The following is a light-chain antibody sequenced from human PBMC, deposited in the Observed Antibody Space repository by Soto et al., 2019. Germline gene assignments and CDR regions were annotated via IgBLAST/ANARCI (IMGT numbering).Light chain of an antibody. Sequence: DIVMTQSPDSLAAFLGERATINCTSSQSLFYSSNHKNYLAWYQQKPGRPPKLLFYWASTRESGVPDRFTGSGSGTDFTLTISSLQAEDVAIYYCQQYYTTPLTFGGGTKVEIK. V-gene: IGKV4-1*01. CDR2: WAS. CDR1: QSLFYSSNHKNY. J-gene: IGKJ4*01. CDR3: QQYYTTPLT.